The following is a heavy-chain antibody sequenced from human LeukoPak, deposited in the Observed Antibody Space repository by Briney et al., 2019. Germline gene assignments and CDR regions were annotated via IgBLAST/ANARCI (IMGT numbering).Heavy chain of an antibody. CDR1: GLNFNDAW. CDR3: ARDAPIYGSGPPFL. Sequence: GGSLRLSCAVSGLNFNDAWMSWVRQAPGKGLEWVALISYDGSNKYYADSVKGRFTISRDNSKNTLYLQMNSLRAEDTAVYYCARDAPIYGSGPPFLWGQGTMVTVSS. V-gene: IGHV3-30-3*01. J-gene: IGHJ3*01. D-gene: IGHD3-10*01. CDR2: ISYDGSNK.